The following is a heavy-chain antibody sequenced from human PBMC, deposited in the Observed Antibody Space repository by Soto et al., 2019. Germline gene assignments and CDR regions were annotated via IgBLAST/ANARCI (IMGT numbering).Heavy chain of an antibody. CDR3: ARDPTSSRGIAARRHYYYGMDV. J-gene: IGHJ6*02. Sequence: ASGKVSCKASGYTFTSYYMHWVRQAPGQGLEWMGIINPSGGSTSYAQKFQGRVTMTRDTSTSTVYMELSSLRSEDTAVYYCARDPTSSRGIAARRHYYYGMDVWGQGTTVTVSS. D-gene: IGHD6-6*01. CDR2: INPSGGST. CDR1: GYTFTSYY. V-gene: IGHV1-46*01.